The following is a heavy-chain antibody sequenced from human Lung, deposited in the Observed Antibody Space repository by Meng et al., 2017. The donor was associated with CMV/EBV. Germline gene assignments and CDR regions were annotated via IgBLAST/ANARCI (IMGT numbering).Heavy chain of an antibody. V-gene: IGHV3-30*02. CDR1: GFSFDNHG. J-gene: IGHJ4*02. CDR3: AKDLLLFGGANAYFDS. Sequence: GGSLRLXCAASGFSFDNHGMHWVRQTPGKGLEWVAFIRRDGTTKFYGDSVKGRFTISRDNSKNTVYLQMNSLRPEETAVYYCAKDLLLFGGANAYFDSWGQGXLVTVSS. D-gene: IGHD3-16*01. CDR2: IRRDGTTK.